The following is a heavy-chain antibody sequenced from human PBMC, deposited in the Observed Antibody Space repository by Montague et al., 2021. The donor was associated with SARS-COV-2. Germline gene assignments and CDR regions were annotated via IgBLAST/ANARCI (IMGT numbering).Heavy chain of an antibody. V-gene: IGHV4-39*01. Sequence: SETLSLTCTVSGGSISSSSYYWGWIRQPPGKGLEWIGSIYYSGSTYYNPSLKCRVTISVDTSKNQFSLKLSSVTAADTAVYYCARLSKTGYPPLYYYYGMDVWGQGTTVTVSS. J-gene: IGHJ6*02. CDR1: GGSISSSSYY. D-gene: IGHD3-9*01. CDR3: ARLSKTGYPPLYYYYGMDV. CDR2: IYYSGST.